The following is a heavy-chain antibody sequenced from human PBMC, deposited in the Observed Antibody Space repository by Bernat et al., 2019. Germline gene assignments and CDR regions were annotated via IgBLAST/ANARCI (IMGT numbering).Heavy chain of an antibody. CDR2: IYYSGST. CDR3: ARSYYDSSGHYYIDY. Sequence: QVQLQESGPGLVKPSETLSLTCTVSGGSISSYYWSWIRQPPGKGLEWIAYIYYSGSTNYNPSLKSRVTISVDTSKNQFSLKVNSVTAADTAVYYCARSYYDSSGHYYIDYWGQGTLVTVSS. D-gene: IGHD3-22*01. V-gene: IGHV4-59*01. CDR1: GGSISSYY. J-gene: IGHJ4*02.